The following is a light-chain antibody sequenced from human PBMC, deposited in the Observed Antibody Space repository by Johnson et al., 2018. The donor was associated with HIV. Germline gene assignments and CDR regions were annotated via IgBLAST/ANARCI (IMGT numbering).Light chain of an antibody. V-gene: IGLV1-51*02. CDR3: GTWDSSLSAYV. CDR2: ENN. Sequence: QSVLTQPPSVSAAPGQKVTISCSGSSSNIGNNYVSWYQQLPGTAPKLLIYENNKRPSGIPDRFSGSKSGTSATLGITGLQTGVEADYYCGTWDSSLSAYVFATGTKVTVL. J-gene: IGLJ1*01. CDR1: SSNIGNNY.